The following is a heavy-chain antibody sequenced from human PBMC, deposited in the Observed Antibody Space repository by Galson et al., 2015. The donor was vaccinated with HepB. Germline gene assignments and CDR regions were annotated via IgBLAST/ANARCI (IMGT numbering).Heavy chain of an antibody. J-gene: IGHJ6*03. CDR3: AKDGAYYDFWSGYRQDYYYMDV. Sequence: SLRLSCAASGFTFSSYGMHWVRQAPGKGLEWVAVISYDGSNKYYADSVKGRFTISRDNSKNTLYLQMNSLRAEDTAVYYCAKDGAYYDFWSGYRQDYYYMDVWGKGTTVTVSS. CDR2: ISYDGSNK. D-gene: IGHD3-3*01. CDR1: GFTFSSYG. V-gene: IGHV3-30*18.